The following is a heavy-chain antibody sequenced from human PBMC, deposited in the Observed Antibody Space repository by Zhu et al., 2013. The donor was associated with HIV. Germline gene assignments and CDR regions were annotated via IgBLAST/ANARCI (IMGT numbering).Heavy chain of an antibody. D-gene: IGHD3-3*01. CDR1: WYSFANHY. CDR3: ARALITIFGVANDAFDI. J-gene: IGHJ3*02. V-gene: IGHV1-46*01. Sequence: ASWYSFANHYIHWVRQAPGQGLEWMGIINPSGGSTTYAQKFQGRVTMTRDTSTSTVYMELSSLRSEDTAVYYCARALITIFGVANDAFDIWGQGTMVTVSS. CDR2: INPSGGST.